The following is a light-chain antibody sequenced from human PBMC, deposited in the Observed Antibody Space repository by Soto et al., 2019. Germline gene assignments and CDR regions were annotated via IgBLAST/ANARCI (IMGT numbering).Light chain of an antibody. CDR1: TSDIGTHDL. J-gene: IGLJ2*01. Sequence: QSVLTQPASMSGSPGQSITISCSGSTSDIGTHDLVSWYRQYPGKAPQVLIYEVSKRPSGVPNRFSGSKSDNTASLTISGLQADDEADYYCCSYAGKTTFVIFGGGTKLTVL. CDR3: CSYAGKTTFVI. V-gene: IGLV2-23*02. CDR2: EVS.